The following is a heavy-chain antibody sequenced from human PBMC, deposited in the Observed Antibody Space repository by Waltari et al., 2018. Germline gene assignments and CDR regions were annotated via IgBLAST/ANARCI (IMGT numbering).Heavy chain of an antibody. Sequence: QVHLVESGGGVVQPGRSLTLSCTASGFTFGDHGLQWGRQAPGKGLEWVAVVSYEGSLKYYADSVRGRFTIARDNFRNTLYLQMNSLRPEDTAVYYCAKEFGGRASRYAAFLDSWGQGTLVTVSS. CDR3: AKEFGGRASRYAAFLDS. CDR2: VSYEGSLK. D-gene: IGHD1-26*01. V-gene: IGHV3-30*18. J-gene: IGHJ4*02. CDR1: GFTFGDHG.